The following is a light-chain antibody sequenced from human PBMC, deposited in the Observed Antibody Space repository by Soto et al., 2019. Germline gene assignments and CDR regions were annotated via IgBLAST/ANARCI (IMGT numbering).Light chain of an antibody. CDR2: AAS. V-gene: IGKV3-20*01. CDR3: QQYVSSYT. J-gene: IGKJ2*01. Sequence: EIVLTQSPGTLSLSPGERATLSCRASQSISSSYLAWYQQKPGQAPRLLIYAASSRATGIPDRFSGSGSGTDFTLTISRLESEDFAVYYCQQYVSSYTFGQGTNLEIK. CDR1: QSISSSY.